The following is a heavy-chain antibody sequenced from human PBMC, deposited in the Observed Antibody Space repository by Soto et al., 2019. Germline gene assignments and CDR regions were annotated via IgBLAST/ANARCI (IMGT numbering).Heavy chain of an antibody. CDR3: ARGGRQQLITTHISYKIEY. Sequence: SETLSLTCAVYGGSFSGYYWSWIRQPPGKGLEWIGEINHSGSTNYNPSLKSRVTISVDMYKNQFSLKLSSVTAADTAVYYCARGGRQQLITTHISYKIEYWGQGSLVT. CDR1: GGSFSGYY. V-gene: IGHV4-34*01. CDR2: INHSGST. J-gene: IGHJ4*02. D-gene: IGHD6-13*01.